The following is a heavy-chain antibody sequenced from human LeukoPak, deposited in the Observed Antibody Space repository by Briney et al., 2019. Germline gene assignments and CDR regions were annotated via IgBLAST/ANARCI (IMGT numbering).Heavy chain of an antibody. CDR2: IRYDGSYK. J-gene: IGHJ6*03. CDR1: GFPFRSYA. Sequence: GGSLRLSCAASGFPFRSYAMHWVRQAPGKGLEWVAFIRYDGSYKYYADSVKGRFTISRDNSRNTLSLQMNSLRAEDTAVYYCAKNPYGDYVLDYYYYMDVWGKGTTVTISS. CDR3: AKNPYGDYVLDYYYYMDV. D-gene: IGHD4-17*01. V-gene: IGHV3-30*02.